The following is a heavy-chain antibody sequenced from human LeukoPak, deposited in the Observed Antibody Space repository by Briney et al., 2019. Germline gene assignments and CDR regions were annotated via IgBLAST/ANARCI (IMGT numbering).Heavy chain of an antibody. CDR2: IYYSGST. Sequence: SETLSLTCTVSGGSISSSSYYWGWIRQPPGKGLEWIGSIYYSGSTYYNPSLKSRVTISVDMSKNQFSLKLSSVTAADTAVYYCARHFVFVYGGSSFDYWGQGTLVTVSS. J-gene: IGHJ4*02. CDR3: ARHFVFVYGGSSFDY. D-gene: IGHD2-8*01. V-gene: IGHV4-39*01. CDR1: GGSISSSSYY.